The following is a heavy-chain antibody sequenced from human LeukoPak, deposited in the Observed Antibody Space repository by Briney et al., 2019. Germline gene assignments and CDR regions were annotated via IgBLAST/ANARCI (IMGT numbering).Heavy chain of an antibody. J-gene: IGHJ3*02. CDR1: GFTFDDYA. D-gene: IGHD3-16*01. Sequence: PGGYQRLSCEASGFTFDDYAMHWVRQGPGKGLEWVSGITWHSEIIQYADSVKGRFTISRDNAKNTLYLQMNSLRAEDTAVYYCAKDRLRRRAFDIWGQGTMVTVSS. CDR3: AKDRLRRRAFDI. CDR2: ITWHSEII. V-gene: IGHV3-9*01.